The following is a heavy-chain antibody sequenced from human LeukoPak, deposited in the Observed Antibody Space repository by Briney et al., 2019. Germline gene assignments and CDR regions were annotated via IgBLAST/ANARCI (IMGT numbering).Heavy chain of an antibody. V-gene: IGHV5-51*01. CDR3: ARHYYGLGV. J-gene: IGHJ6*02. CDR2: IYLDDSDT. CDR1: GYNFTSPW. Sequence: GESLKISCKASGYNFTSPWIAWVRQMPGKGLEWMAIIYLDDSDTRYSPSFQGQVTISADKSISSAYLQWSSLKTSDTATYYCARHYYGLGVWGQGTTVTVSS.